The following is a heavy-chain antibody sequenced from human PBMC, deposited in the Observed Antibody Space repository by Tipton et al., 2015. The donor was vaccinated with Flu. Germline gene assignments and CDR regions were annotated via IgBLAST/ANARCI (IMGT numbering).Heavy chain of an antibody. J-gene: IGHJ3*02. CDR1: GGSISSGSYY. CDR2: IYTSGST. CDR3: ARGVIYYDSSGPITDAFDI. D-gene: IGHD3-22*01. V-gene: IGHV4-61*02. Sequence: LRLSCTVSGGSISSGSYYWSWIRQPAGKGLEWIGRIYTSGSTNYNPSLKSRVTISVDTSKNQFSLKLSSVTAADTAVYYCARGVIYYDSSGPITDAFDIRGQG.